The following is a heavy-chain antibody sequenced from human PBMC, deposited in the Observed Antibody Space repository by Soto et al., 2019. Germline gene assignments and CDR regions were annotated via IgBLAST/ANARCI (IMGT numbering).Heavy chain of an antibody. CDR3: ARSAQWDGFDR. Sequence: QVQLQESGPGLVRPSQTLSLTCTVSAGSISTINYYWSWIRQHPEKGLEWIGYISYSGSTFYHSSLKSRVTISLDTSKKQFSLTLTSVTAADTAVYYCARSAQWDGFDRWGQGTMVTVSS. V-gene: IGHV4-31*03. D-gene: IGHD2-8*01. CDR1: AGSISTINYY. CDR2: ISYSGST. J-gene: IGHJ3*01.